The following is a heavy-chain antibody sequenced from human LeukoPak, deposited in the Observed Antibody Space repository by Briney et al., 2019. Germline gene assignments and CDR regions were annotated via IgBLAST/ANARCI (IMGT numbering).Heavy chain of an antibody. V-gene: IGHV3-30-3*01. Sequence: GGSLRLSCAASGFTFSSYAMHWVRQAPGKGLEWVAVISYDGSNKYYADSVKGRFTISRDNSKNTLYLQMNSLRAEDTAVYYCARDLGGNTRYYYYYGMDVWGQGTTATVSS. D-gene: IGHD3-16*01. CDR1: GFTFSSYA. CDR3: ARDLGGNTRYYYYYGMDV. J-gene: IGHJ6*02. CDR2: ISYDGSNK.